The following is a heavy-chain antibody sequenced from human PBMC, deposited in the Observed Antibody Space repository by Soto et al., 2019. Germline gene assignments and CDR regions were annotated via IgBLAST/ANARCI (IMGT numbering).Heavy chain of an antibody. CDR2: INPSGGST. CDR3: TRDLQSDYDF. V-gene: IGHV1-46*03. Sequence: QVQLLQSGAEVKKPGASVKVSCKASGYTFTSFYMHWVRQAPGQGLEWMGIINPSGGSTNYAQKFQGRATMTRDTSTSTVYMELSSLRSEDTAVYYCTRDLQSDYDFWGQGTLVTVSS. CDR1: GYTFTSFY. D-gene: IGHD4-17*01. J-gene: IGHJ4*02.